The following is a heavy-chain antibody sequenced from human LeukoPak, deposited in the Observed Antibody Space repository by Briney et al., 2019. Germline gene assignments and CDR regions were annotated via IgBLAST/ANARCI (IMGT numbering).Heavy chain of an antibody. V-gene: IGHV4-34*01. CDR3: ARPLATTNYYYGMDV. CDR1: GGSFSGYY. CDR2: INHSGST. Sequence: SETLSLTCAVYGGSFSGYYWSWIRQPPGKGLEWIGEINHSGSTYYNPSLKSRVTMSVDTSKNQFSLKLSSVTAADTAVYYCARPLATTNYYYGMDVWGQGTTVTVSS. J-gene: IGHJ6*02.